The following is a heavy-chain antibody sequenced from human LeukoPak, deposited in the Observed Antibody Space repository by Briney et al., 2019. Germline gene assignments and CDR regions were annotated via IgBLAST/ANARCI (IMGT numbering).Heavy chain of an antibody. CDR1: GFTFSSYA. J-gene: IGHJ5*02. D-gene: IGHD2-2*01. CDR3: AKREKIVVVPAADFDP. CDR2: ISGSGGST. V-gene: IGHV3-23*01. Sequence: GGSLRLSCAASGFTFSSYAVSWVRQAPGKGLEWVSAISGSGGSTYYADSVKGRFTISRDNSKNTLYLQMNSLRAEDTAVYYCAKREKIVVVPAADFDPWGQGTLVTVSS.